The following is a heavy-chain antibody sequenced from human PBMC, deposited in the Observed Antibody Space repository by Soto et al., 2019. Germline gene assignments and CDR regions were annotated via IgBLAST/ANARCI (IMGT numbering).Heavy chain of an antibody. J-gene: IGHJ4*02. V-gene: IGHV4-39*01. D-gene: IGHD7-27*01. CDR1: GGSISSSSYY. CDR2: IYYSGST. CDR3: ARNWGYRDY. Sequence: SSETLSLTCTVSGGSISSSSYYWGWIRQPPGKGLEWIGSIYYSGSTYYNPSLKSRVTISVDTSKNQFSLKLSSVTAADTAVYYCARNWGYRDYWGQGTLVTVSS.